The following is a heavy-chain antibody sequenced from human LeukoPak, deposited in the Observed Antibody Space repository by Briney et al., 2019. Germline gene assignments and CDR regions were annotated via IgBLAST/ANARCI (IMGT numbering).Heavy chain of an antibody. CDR1: GGSISTYY. Sequence: SETLSLTCTVSGGSISTYYWSWVRQPPGKGLEWNGYVYYSGSTEYNPSLKSRVTMSVDTSKIQFSLKLNSMTAADTAVYYCARGRDFWSGYSFDYWGQGALVTVSS. CDR3: ARGRDFWSGYSFDY. D-gene: IGHD3-3*01. J-gene: IGHJ4*02. CDR2: VYYSGST. V-gene: IGHV4-59*01.